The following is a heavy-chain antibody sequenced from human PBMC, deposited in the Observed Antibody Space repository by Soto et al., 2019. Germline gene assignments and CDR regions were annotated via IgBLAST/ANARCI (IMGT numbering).Heavy chain of an antibody. CDR2: IGTAGDT. D-gene: IGHD2-15*01. V-gene: IGHV3-13*01. Sequence: GGSLRLSCEASGFTLSGFAMRWVRQPTGKGLEWVSTIGTAGDTYYAVSVTGRFTISRDNAKNSLSLQMNSLRAGDTAVYFCARGQEVGAHFFDSWGQGTQVTVSS. CDR1: GFTLSGFA. J-gene: IGHJ4*02. CDR3: ARGQEVGAHFFDS.